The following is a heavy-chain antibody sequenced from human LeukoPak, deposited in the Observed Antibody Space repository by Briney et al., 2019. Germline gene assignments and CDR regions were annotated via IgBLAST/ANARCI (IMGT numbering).Heavy chain of an antibody. V-gene: IGHV1-8*01. D-gene: IGHD6-19*01. CDR1: GYTFTSYD. CDR2: MNPNSGNT. J-gene: IGHJ4*02. Sequence: GASVKVSCKASGYTFTSYDINWVRQATGQGLEWMGWMNPNSGNTGYAQKFQGRVTMTRNTSISTAHMELSSLRSEDTAVYYCARNTAVAGTGFDYWGQGTLVTVSS. CDR3: ARNTAVAGTGFDY.